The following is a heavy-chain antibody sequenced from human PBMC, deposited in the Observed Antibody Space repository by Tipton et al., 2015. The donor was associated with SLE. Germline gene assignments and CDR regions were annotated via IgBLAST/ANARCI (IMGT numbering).Heavy chain of an antibody. CDR1: GDSISNYY. J-gene: IGHJ4*02. V-gene: IGHV4-59*01. CDR3: ARGAPLGFDY. CDR2: IFYTGST. Sequence: TLSLTCTVSGDSISNYYWSWIRQPPGRGLEWIGYIFYTGSTNYNPPLKSRVTISVDTSKNQFSLRLSSVTAADTAVYYCARGAPLGFDYWGQGTLVTVSS.